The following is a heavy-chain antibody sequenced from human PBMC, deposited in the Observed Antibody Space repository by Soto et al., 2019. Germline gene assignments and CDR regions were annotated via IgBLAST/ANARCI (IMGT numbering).Heavy chain of an antibody. J-gene: IGHJ5*02. CDR3: ARGLYGDEIDP. Sequence: GASVKASGTASGYSFTTTYMHCVRQAPGQGLEWMGIINANGGTTNYAQKFQGRVTMTRDTSTSTVYMELSSLRSDDTAVYFCARGLYGDEIDPWGQGTLVTVSS. V-gene: IGHV1-46*03. D-gene: IGHD4-17*01. CDR2: INANGGTT. CDR1: GYSFTTTY.